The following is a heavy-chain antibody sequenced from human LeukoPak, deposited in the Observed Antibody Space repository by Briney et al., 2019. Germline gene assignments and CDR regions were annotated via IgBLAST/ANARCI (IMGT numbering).Heavy chain of an antibody. Sequence: SETLSLTCTVSGGSISSSYWSWVRQPPGKGLEWIGYIYYSGSTNYNPSLRSRVTMLVDTSKNQFSLKLSSVTAADTAVYYCARVLEGLTSFDYWGQGTLVTVSS. CDR1: GGSISSSY. D-gene: IGHD3/OR15-3a*01. CDR3: ARVLEGLTSFDY. V-gene: IGHV4-59*01. J-gene: IGHJ4*02. CDR2: IYYSGST.